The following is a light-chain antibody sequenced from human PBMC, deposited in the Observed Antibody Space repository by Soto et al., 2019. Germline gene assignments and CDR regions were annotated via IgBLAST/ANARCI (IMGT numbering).Light chain of an antibody. CDR1: QSGRNY. CDR3: QQRYDWLT. V-gene: IGKV3-11*01. J-gene: IGKJ4*01. CDR2: DAS. Sequence: ETVLTQSPATLSLSPGANAILSCRASQSGRNYLAGSQQKPGQAPRLLIYDASYRATGIPARFSGGGSGTDFTLSISSLELEDFAVDYCQQRYDWLTFGGGTKVDIK.